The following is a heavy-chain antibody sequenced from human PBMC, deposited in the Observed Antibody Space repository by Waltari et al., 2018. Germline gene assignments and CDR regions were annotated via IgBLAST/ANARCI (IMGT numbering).Heavy chain of an antibody. D-gene: IGHD4-17*01. V-gene: IGHV3-23*04. Sequence: EVQLVESGGGLVQPGGSLRLSCAASGFTFSSYAMSWVRQATGKGLDWVSAISGSGGSTYYADSVKGRFTISRDNSKNTLYLQMNSLRAEDTAVYYCAKGLDYGGNSGVLDYWGQGTLVTVSS. CDR3: AKGLDYGGNSGVLDY. CDR1: GFTFSSYA. CDR2: ISGSGGST. J-gene: IGHJ4*02.